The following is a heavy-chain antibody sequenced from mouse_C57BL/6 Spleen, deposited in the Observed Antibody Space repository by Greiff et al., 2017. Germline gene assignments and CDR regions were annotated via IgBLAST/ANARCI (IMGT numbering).Heavy chain of an antibody. CDR2: IYPGSGNT. V-gene: IGHV1-76*01. CDR3: SREIDYLGY. Sequence: QVHVKQSGAELVRPGASVKLSCKASGYTFTDYYINWVKQRPGQGLEWIARIYPGSGNTYYNEKFKGKATLTAEKSSSTAYMQLSSLTSEDSAVYCCSREIDYLGYWGQGTTRTVSS. CDR1: GYTFTDYY. J-gene: IGHJ2*01.